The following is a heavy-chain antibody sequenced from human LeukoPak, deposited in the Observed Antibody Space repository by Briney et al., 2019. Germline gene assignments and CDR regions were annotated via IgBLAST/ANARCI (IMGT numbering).Heavy chain of an antibody. CDR1: GSIFTSYW. D-gene: IGHD6-13*01. CDR3: ALAAGDY. J-gene: IGHJ4*02. CDR2: IDPSDSYT. Sequence: GESLLISCQCSGSIFTSYWISWVRQLPGKGLEWMGRIDPSDSYTNYSPSFQGHVTISADKSISTAYLQWSSLKASDTAMYYCALAAGDYWGQGTLVTVSS. V-gene: IGHV5-10-1*01.